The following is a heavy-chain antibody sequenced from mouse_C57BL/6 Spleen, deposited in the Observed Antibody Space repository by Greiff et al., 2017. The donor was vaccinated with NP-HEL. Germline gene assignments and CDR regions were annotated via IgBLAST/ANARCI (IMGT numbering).Heavy chain of an antibody. CDR3: ARSGSSPHWYFDV. D-gene: IGHD1-1*01. Sequence: QVQLQQPGAELVMPGASVKLSCKASGYTFTSYWMNWVKQRPGQGLEWIGEIDPSDSYTNYNQKFKGKSTLTVDKSSSTAYMELSSLTSEDSAVYYCARSGSSPHWYFDVWGTGTTVTVSS. V-gene: IGHV1-69*01. CDR1: GYTFTSYW. CDR2: IDPSDSYT. J-gene: IGHJ1*03.